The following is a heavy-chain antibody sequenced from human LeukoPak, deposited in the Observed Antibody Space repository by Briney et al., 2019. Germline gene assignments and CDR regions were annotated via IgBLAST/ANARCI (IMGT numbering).Heavy chain of an antibody. D-gene: IGHD2-15*01. CDR2: IAYDGNNQ. J-gene: IGHJ3*02. V-gene: IGHV3-30*02. CDR1: GFTFSSYG. Sequence: GGSLRLSCAVSGFTFSSYGMHWVRQAPGKGLEWVAFIAYDGNNQYYADSVKGRITISRDNYKNTLYLQMNSLRAEDTAVYYCAKVGEDSAFDIWGQGTMVTVSS. CDR3: AKVGEDSAFDI.